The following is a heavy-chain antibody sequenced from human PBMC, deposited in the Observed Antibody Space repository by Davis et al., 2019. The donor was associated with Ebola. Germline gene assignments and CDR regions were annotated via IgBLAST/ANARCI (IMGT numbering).Heavy chain of an antibody. D-gene: IGHD6-19*01. Sequence: GESLKISCAASGFTFSSYAMHWVRQAPGKGLEWVAVISYDGSNKYYADSVKGRFTISRDNSKNTLYLQMNSLRAEDTAVYYCVRDNGYSSGWGQGTLVTVSS. J-gene: IGHJ4*02. CDR1: GFTFSSYA. CDR2: ISYDGSNK. V-gene: IGHV3-30*04. CDR3: VRDNGYSSG.